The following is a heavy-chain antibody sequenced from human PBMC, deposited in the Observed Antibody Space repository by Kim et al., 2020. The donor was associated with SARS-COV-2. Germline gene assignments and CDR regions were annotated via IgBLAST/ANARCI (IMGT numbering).Heavy chain of an antibody. V-gene: IGHV4-39*01. CDR3: ASTGQYYDMDV. J-gene: IGHJ6*02. CDR2: IYYSGST. Sequence: SETLSLTCAVSGGSISSSSYYWGWIRQPPGKGLEWIGSIYYSGSTYYNPSLKSRVTISVDTSKNQFSLKLSSVTAADTAVYYCASTGQYYDMDVWGQGTTVTVSS. CDR1: GGSISSSSYY.